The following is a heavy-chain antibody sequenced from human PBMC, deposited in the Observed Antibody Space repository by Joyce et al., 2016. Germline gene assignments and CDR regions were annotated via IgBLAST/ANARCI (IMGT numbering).Heavy chain of an antibody. CDR2: ISDIGGST. Sequence: EVQLLESGGGLVQPGGSLTLSCAASGFTFNNYGLTWVRQAPGKGLEWVSSISDIGGSTYDADSVRDRFTISRDNSKNTLFLQMTSLTAEDTAVYYCAKDRPYSTYYYFYYMDVWGKGTTVTVSS. V-gene: IGHV3-23*01. J-gene: IGHJ6*03. CDR3: AKDRPYSTYYYFYYMDV. D-gene: IGHD4-11*01. CDR1: GFTFNNYG.